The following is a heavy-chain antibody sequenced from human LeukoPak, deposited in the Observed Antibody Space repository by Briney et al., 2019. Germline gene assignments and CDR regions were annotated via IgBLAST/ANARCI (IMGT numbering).Heavy chain of an antibody. D-gene: IGHD5-18*01. Sequence: GASVKVSCKASGGTFSSYAISWVRQAPGQGLEWMGGIIPIFGTANYAQKFQGRVTITADKSTSTAYMELSSLRSEDTAVYYCARDGRRGYSYGGFDYWGQGTLVTVSS. CDR1: GGTFSSYA. V-gene: IGHV1-69*06. CDR3: ARDGRRGYSYGGFDY. CDR2: IIPIFGTA. J-gene: IGHJ4*02.